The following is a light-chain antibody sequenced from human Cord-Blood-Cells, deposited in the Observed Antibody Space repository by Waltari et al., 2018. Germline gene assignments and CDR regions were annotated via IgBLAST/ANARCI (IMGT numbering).Light chain of an antibody. CDR3: SSYTSSSTWV. CDR2: DVS. Sequence: QSALTQPASVSGSPGQSITISCTGTSSDVGDYNYVSWYQQHPGKAPKRMIYDVSNRPSGVSNRFSGSKSGNTASLTISGLQAEDEADYYCSSYTSSSTWVFGGGTKLTVL. J-gene: IGLJ3*02. V-gene: IGLV2-14*01. CDR1: SSDVGDYNY.